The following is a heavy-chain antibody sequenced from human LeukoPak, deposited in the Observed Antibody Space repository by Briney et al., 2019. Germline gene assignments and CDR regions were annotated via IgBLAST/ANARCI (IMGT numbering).Heavy chain of an antibody. D-gene: IGHD4-17*01. Sequence: ASVKVSCKASGYTFTGYYMYWVRQAPGQGLEWMGWINPNSGGTNYAQKFQGRVTMTRDTSISTAYMELSRLRSDDTAVYYCARDSDSATVTTFGYWGQGTLVTVSS. CDR1: GYTFTGYY. CDR3: ARDSDSATVTTFGY. CDR2: INPNSGGT. V-gene: IGHV1-2*02. J-gene: IGHJ4*02.